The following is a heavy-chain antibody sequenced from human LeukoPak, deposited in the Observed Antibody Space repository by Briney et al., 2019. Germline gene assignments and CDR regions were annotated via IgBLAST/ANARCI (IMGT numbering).Heavy chain of an antibody. Sequence: GGSLRLSCAASGFTFSSYGMHWVRQAPGKGLEWVAVISYDGSNKYYADSVKGRFTISRDNSKNTLYLQMNSLRAEDTAVYYCAKDNDYWGQETLVTVSS. J-gene: IGHJ4*02. CDR2: ISYDGSNK. CDR1: GFTFSSYG. V-gene: IGHV3-30*18. CDR3: AKDNDY.